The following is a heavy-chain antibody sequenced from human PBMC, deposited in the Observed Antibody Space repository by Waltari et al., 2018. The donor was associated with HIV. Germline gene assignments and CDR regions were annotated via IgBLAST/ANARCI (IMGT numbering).Heavy chain of an antibody. CDR2: LHREGTK. CDR3: AKEILELPNHYYGLDV. J-gene: IGHJ6*02. D-gene: IGHD2-15*01. CDR1: GFTVNNNY. V-gene: IGHV3-53*01. Sequence: ELQLAESGGDMVQPGGSLRLSCVASGFTVNNNYMNWVRQAPGKGGEGVEMLHREGTKSYPESVRGRITISRDTPKNTLYLHMTTLGVEDTAVYFCAKEILELPNHYYGLDVWGQGTTVIVSS.